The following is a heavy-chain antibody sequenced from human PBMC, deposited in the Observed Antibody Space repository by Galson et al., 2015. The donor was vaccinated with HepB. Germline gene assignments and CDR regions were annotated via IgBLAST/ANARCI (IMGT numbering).Heavy chain of an antibody. CDR1: GFTFSSYA. D-gene: IGHD5-12*01. J-gene: IGHJ6*02. V-gene: IGHV3-48*02. CDR2: ISGSSSSTI. CDR3: ARVPPLYSGYAYLWYYGMDV. Sequence: SLRLSCAASGFTFSSYAMSWVRQAPGKGLEWVSAISGSSSSTIYYADSVKGRFTISRDNAKNSLYLQMNSLRDEDTAVYYCARVPPLYSGYAYLWYYGMDVWGQGTTVTVSS.